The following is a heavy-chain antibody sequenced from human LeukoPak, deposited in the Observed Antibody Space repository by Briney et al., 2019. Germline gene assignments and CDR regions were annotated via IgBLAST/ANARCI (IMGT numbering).Heavy chain of an antibody. CDR1: GGSISGYY. D-gene: IGHD3-10*01. J-gene: IGHJ3*02. Sequence: SETLSLTCTVSGGSISGYYWTWIRQPPGKGLEWIGSIYYSGSTYYNPSLKSRVTISVDTSKNQFSLKLSSVTAADTAVYYCARDSEGDVLLLIWGQGTMVTVSS. CDR3: ARDSEGDVLLLI. V-gene: IGHV4-59*12. CDR2: IYYSGST.